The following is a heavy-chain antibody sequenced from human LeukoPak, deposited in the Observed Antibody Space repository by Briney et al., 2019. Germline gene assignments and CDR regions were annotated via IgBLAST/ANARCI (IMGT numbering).Heavy chain of an antibody. CDR1: GGSISGYY. CDR3: AREYSSSSGRRAFDI. D-gene: IGHD6-6*01. CDR2: IYYSGST. V-gene: IGHV4-59*08. Sequence: PETLSLTCTVSGGSISGYYWSWIRQPPGKGLEWIGYIYYSGSTNYNPSLKSRLTISIDTSENQFSLKLSSVTAADTAVYYCAREYSSSSGRRAFDIWGQGTMVTVSS. J-gene: IGHJ3*02.